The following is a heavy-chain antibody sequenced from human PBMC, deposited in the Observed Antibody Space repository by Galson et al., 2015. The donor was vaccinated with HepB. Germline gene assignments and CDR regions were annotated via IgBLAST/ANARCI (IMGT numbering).Heavy chain of an antibody. CDR2: ISSSGSTI. Sequence: SLRLSCAASGFTFSDYYMSWIRQAPGKGLEWVSYISSSGSTIYYADSVKGRFTISRDNAKNSLYLQMNSLRAEDTAVYYCAREAGITVAPFDYWGQGTLVTVSS. CDR3: AREAGITVAPFDY. V-gene: IGHV3-11*01. J-gene: IGHJ4*02. D-gene: IGHD4-23*01. CDR1: GFTFSDYY.